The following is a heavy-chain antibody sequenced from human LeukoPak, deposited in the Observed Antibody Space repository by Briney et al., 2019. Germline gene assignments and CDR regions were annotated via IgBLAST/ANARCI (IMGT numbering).Heavy chain of an antibody. CDR3: ARDPEYYDSSGYYGGFDY. CDR2: MSSSSSYI. D-gene: IGHD3-22*01. J-gene: IGHJ4*02. CDR1: GFTFSSYT. Sequence: GGSLRLSCAASGFTFSSYTMYWVRQAPGKVLEWVSSMSSSSSYIYYADSMRGRFAISRDNAKMSLYLQMNSLRAEDTAVYYCARDPEYYDSSGYYGGFDYWGQGTLVTVSA. V-gene: IGHV3-21*01.